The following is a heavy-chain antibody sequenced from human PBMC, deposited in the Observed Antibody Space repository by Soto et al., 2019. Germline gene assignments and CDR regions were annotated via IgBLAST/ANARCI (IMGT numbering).Heavy chain of an antibody. J-gene: IGHJ6*02. D-gene: IGHD3-9*01. CDR1: GFSLGTSGMG. Sequence: QITLKESGPPLVKPTQTLTLTCTFSGFSLGTSGMGVGWIRQPPGKALEWLALIYWDDHQRYSPSLKSRLSFTQDTPKNQVVLTMSDMDPVDTGTYYCARYFDWLETFDVWGQGTTVTVSS. V-gene: IGHV2-5*02. CDR2: IYWDDHQ. CDR3: ARYFDWLETFDV.